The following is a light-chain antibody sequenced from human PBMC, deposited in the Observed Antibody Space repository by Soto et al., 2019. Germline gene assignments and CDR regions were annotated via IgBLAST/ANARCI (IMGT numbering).Light chain of an antibody. CDR2: WAS. CDR3: QQYYNTPIT. CDR1: QSVLYSSNNKNY. V-gene: IGKV4-1*01. J-gene: IGKJ5*01. Sequence: DIVMTQSPDSLAVSLGERATINCKSSQSVLYSSNNKNYLAWYQQKPGQPPKLLIYWASTRESGVPDRFSGSGSGTDFTLTISSLHAEDVAVYYCQQYYNTPITFGQGTRLEIK.